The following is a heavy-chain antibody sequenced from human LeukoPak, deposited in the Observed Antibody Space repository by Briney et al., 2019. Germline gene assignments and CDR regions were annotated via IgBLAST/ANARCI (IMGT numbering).Heavy chain of an antibody. CDR1: GYTFTDYY. D-gene: IGHD5-12*01. V-gene: IGHV1-2*02. CDR3: ARGLSGRGYSGYDSFYYYMDV. CDR2: INPNSGDT. Sequence: ASVKVSCKASGYTFTDYYIHWVRQAPGQGLEWMGWINPNSGDTNYAQKFQGRVTMTRDTSISTAYMEVSRLRSDDTAVYYCARGLSGRGYSGYDSFYYYMDVWGKGTTVTISS. J-gene: IGHJ6*03.